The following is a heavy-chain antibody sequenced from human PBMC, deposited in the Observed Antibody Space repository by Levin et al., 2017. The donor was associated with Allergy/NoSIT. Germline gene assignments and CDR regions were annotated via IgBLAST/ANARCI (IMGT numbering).Heavy chain of an antibody. CDR2: IIPIFGTA. V-gene: IGHV1-69*06. CDR3: ARDPMIALNGMDV. CDR1: GGTFSSYA. D-gene: IGHD3-22*01. J-gene: IGHJ6*02. Sequence: SVKVSCKASGGTFSSYAISWVRQAPGQGLEWMGGIIPIFGTANYAQKFQGRVTITADKSTSTAYMELSSLRSEDTAVYYCARDPMIALNGMDVWGQGTTVTVSS.